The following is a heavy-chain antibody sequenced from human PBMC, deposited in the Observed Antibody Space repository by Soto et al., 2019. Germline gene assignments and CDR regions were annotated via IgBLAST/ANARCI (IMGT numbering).Heavy chain of an antibody. V-gene: IGHV3-74*01. CDR2: INSDGSST. CDR1: GFTFSSYW. J-gene: IGHJ3*02. D-gene: IGHD2-2*01. Sequence: GGSLRLSCAASGFTFSSYWMHWVRQAPGKGLVWVSRINSDGSSTSYADSVKGRFTISRDNAKNTLYLQMNSLRAEDTAVYYCARVGGDCSSTSCYAFDIWGQGTMGTVSS. CDR3: ARVGGDCSSTSCYAFDI.